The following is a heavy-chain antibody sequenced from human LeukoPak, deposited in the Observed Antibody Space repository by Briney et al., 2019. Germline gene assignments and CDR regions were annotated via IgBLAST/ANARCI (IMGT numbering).Heavy chain of an antibody. CDR3: ARSPLSSSGWYRADY. CDR1: GGSISTYY. V-gene: IGHV4-4*07. Sequence: PSETLSLTCTVSGGSISTYYWNWIRQPAAKGLEWIGRTDSSGSTTYSPSLRSRVTMSVDSSKSQISLNPNSVTAADTAIYYCARSPLSSSGWYRADYWGQGTLVTVSS. J-gene: IGHJ4*02. CDR2: TDSSGST. D-gene: IGHD6-19*01.